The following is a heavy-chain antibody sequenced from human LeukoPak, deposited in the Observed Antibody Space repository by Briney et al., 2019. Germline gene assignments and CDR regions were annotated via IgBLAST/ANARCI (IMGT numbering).Heavy chain of an antibody. J-gene: IGHJ4*02. CDR3: ARGDGYNFFDY. V-gene: IGHV3-11*05. CDR2: ISSSSSYT. CDR1: GFTFSDYY. Sequence: KPGGSLRLSCAASGFTFSDYYMSWIRQAPGKGLEWVSYISSSSSYTNYADSVKGRFTISRDNSENTLYLQMKSLRAEDTAVYYCARGDGYNFFDYWGQGTLVTVSS. D-gene: IGHD5-24*01.